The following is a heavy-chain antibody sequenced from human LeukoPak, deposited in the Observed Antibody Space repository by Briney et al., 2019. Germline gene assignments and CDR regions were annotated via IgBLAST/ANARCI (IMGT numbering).Heavy chain of an antibody. CDR3: ARYCTSTTCILRGFDY. CDR1: GYSFTSGHY. V-gene: IGHV4-38-2*01. D-gene: IGHD2-2*01. CDR2: SYHTGSA. Sequence: PSETLSLTCSVSGYSFTSGHYWGWIRQPPGRGLEWIANSYHTGSAHYNPSLKSRVTISVDTSKNQFSLKLSSVTAADTAVYYCARYCTSTTCILRGFDYWGQGTLVTVSS. J-gene: IGHJ4*02.